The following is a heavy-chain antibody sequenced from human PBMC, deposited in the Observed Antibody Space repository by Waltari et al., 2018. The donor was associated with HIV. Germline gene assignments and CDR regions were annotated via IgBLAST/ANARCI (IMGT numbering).Heavy chain of an antibody. CDR1: GGSISSGDYY. CDR2: IYYSGST. D-gene: IGHD3-22*01. Sequence: QVQLQESGPGLVKPSQTLSLTCTVPGGSISSGDYYWSWIRQPPGTGLEWIGYIYYSGSTDYNPPLKSRVTISVDTSKNQFSLKLSSVTAADTAVYYCARVRGPYDSSGYFQYYFDYWGQGTLVTVSS. V-gene: IGHV4-30-4*01. CDR3: ARVRGPYDSSGYFQYYFDY. J-gene: IGHJ4*02.